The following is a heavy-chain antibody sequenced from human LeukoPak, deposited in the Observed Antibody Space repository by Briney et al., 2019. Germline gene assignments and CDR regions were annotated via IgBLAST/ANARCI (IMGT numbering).Heavy chain of an antibody. CDR3: ARFSDGYSLGGYYFDY. CDR1: GYSISSGYY. V-gene: IGHV4-38-2*01. D-gene: IGHD5-24*01. CDR2: IYHSGST. J-gene: IGHJ4*02. Sequence: SETLSLTCGVSGYSISSGYYWGWIQQPPGKGLEWIGSIYHSGSTYYNPSLKSRVTISVDTSKNQFSLKLSSVTAADTAVYYCARFSDGYSLGGYYFDYWGQGTLVTVSP.